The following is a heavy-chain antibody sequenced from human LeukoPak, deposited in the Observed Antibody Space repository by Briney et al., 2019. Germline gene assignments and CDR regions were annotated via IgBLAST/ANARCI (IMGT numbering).Heavy chain of an antibody. V-gene: IGHV1-69*05. J-gene: IGHJ6*02. CDR1: GGTFSSYA. CDR3: ARGYAIEWELLGVGMDV. Sequence: GASVKVSCKASGGTFSSYAISWVRQAPGQGLEWMGGIIPIFGTANYAQKFQGRVTMTRNTSISTAYMELSSLRSEDTAVYYCARGYAIEWELLGVGMDVWGQGTTVTVSS. D-gene: IGHD1-26*01. CDR2: IIPIFGTA.